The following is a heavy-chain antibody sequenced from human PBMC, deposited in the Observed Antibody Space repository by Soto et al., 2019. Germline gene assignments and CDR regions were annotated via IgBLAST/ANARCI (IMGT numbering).Heavy chain of an antibody. CDR3: SGYSGGACHQNYGMDV. Sequence: EVHLVESGGGLVKPGGSLRLSCAVSGFTFSSCSMNWVRQAPGKGLEWVSSISPSTSHIYYADSVKGRFTISRDNAKNSLFLQMNSLRAEDTAVYYCSGYSGGACHQNYGMDVWGQGPTVTVSS. D-gene: IGHD2-21*02. CDR1: GFTFSSCS. CDR2: ISPSTSHI. V-gene: IGHV3-21*01. J-gene: IGHJ6*02.